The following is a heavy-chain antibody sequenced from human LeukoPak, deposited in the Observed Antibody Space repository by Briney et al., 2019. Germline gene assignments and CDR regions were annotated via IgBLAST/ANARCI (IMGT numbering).Heavy chain of an antibody. CDR2: IYYTGGT. D-gene: IGHD3-10*01. V-gene: IGHV4-59*01. CDR3: ARAYYYGSGTFDI. CDR1: GVSISPYY. Sequence: SETLSLTCTVSGVSISPYYWSWIRQPPGKGLEWIGYIYYTGGTYYNPSLKSRVTISVYTSNNQFSLKLTSVTAADTAVYYCARAYYYGSGTFDIWGQGTMVTVSS. J-gene: IGHJ3*02.